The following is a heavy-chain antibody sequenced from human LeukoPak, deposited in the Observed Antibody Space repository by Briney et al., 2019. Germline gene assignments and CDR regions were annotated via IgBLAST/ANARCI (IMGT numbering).Heavy chain of an antibody. CDR3: ARVHSSGWFVAWFDP. J-gene: IGHJ5*02. Sequence: PSETLSLTCTVSGGSISGYYWSWIRQPPGKGLEWIGYIYYSGSTNYNPSLKSRVTISVDTSKNQFSLKLSSVTAADTAFYYCARVHSSGWFVAWFDPWGQGTLVTVSS. D-gene: IGHD6-19*01. V-gene: IGHV4-59*08. CDR1: GGSISGYY. CDR2: IYYSGST.